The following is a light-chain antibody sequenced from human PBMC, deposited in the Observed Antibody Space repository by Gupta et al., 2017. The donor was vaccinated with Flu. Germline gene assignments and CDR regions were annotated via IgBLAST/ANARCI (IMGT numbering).Light chain of an antibody. Sequence: VTISWFVGASNIGCKSVNWYQHFPGAAPNLLLYGNDQRHSGGPARFSGSKSETSAALVISGLQAEEEAVYYCESWEDSRSGYWVFGGGTKLTVL. CDR1: ASNIGCKS. J-gene: IGLJ3*02. CDR2: GND. CDR3: ESWEDSRSGYWV. V-gene: IGLV1-44*01.